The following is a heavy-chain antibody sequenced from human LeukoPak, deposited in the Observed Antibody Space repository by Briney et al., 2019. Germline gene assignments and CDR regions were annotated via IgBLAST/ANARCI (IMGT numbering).Heavy chain of an antibody. CDR3: AREEMATTDSDY. V-gene: IGHV3-74*01. Sequence: QPGGTLRLSCAASGFTFSSYWMHWVRQAPGKGLVWVSRIDRDGSSTNYADSVKGRFTISRDNAKNTLYLQMNSLRAEDTAVYYCAREEMATTDSDYWDQGTLVTVSS. J-gene: IGHJ4*02. CDR1: GFTFSSYW. D-gene: IGHD5-24*01. CDR2: IDRDGSST.